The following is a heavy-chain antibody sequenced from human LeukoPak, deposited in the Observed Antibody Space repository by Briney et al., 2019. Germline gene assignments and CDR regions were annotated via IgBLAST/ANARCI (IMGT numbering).Heavy chain of an antibody. J-gene: IGHJ3*02. CDR3: ARVVAVAGTSAFDI. V-gene: IGHV1-2*02. CDR2: INPNSGGT. Sequence: ASVKVSCKASGCTFTGYYMHWVRQAPGQGLEWMGWINPNSGGTNYAQKFQGRVTMTRDTSISTAYMELSRLRSDDTAVYYCARVVAVAGTSAFDIWGQGTMVTVSS. CDR1: GCTFTGYY. D-gene: IGHD6-19*01.